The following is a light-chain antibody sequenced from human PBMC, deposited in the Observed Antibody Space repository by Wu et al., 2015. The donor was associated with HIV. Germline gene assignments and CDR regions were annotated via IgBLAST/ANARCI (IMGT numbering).Light chain of an antibody. V-gene: IGKV1-17*03. CDR3: LQHNAYPFT. Sequence: IRITQSPSSLSASTGDRVTITCRASQGINNDLVWFQQKPGKVPKRLVYAASSLQSGVPSRFSGSGSGTDFTLTISSLQPEDFATYYCLQHNAYPFTFGGGTKVDIK. CDR2: AAS. CDR1: QGINND. J-gene: IGKJ4*01.